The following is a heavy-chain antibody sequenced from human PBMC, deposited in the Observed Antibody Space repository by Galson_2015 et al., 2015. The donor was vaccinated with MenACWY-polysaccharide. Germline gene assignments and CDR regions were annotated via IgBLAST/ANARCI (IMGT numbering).Heavy chain of an antibody. V-gene: IGHV3-66*02. Sequence: SLRLSCAASGFTVSSNSTSWVRQAPGKGLEWVSVISSGGDTYYADSVKGRFTISRDNSKNTLYLQMNSLRSEDTAVYYCARDTTLDYWGRGTLVTVSS. D-gene: IGHD1-26*01. CDR3: ARDTTLDY. CDR1: GFTVSSNS. J-gene: IGHJ4*02. CDR2: ISSGGDT.